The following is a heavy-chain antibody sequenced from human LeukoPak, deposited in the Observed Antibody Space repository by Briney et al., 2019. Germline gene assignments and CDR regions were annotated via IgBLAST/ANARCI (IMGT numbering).Heavy chain of an antibody. CDR2: INPSGGST. V-gene: IGHV1-46*01. CDR3: ARDLKGKTTVTHDASDI. J-gene: IGHJ3*02. D-gene: IGHD4-17*01. CDR1: GYTFTSYY. Sequence: GASVKVSCKASGYTFTSYYMHWVRQAPGQGLEWMGIINPSGGSTSYAQKFQGRVTMTRDTSTSTVYMELSSLRSEDTAVYYCARDLKGKTTVTHDASDIWGQGTMVTVSS.